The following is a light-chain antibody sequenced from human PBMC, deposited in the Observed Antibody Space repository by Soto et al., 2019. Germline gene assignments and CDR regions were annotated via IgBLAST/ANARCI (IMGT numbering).Light chain of an antibody. CDR2: GAS. J-gene: IGKJ1*01. V-gene: IGKV3-20*01. CDR3: QQYGSSPRT. Sequence: EIVLTQSPGTLSLSPGERPTLSCRASQSISNSYLAWYQQKHGQAPRXXIYGASSRATGIPDRFSGSGSVTDFTLTISRLEPEDFEVYVCQQYGSSPRTFGQGTKVDI. CDR1: QSISNSY.